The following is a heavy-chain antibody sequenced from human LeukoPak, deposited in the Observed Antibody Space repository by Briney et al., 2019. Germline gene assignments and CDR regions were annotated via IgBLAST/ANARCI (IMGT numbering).Heavy chain of an antibody. CDR3: ARKSHYYDSSGYLYYFDY. J-gene: IGHJ4*02. CDR1: GYTFTSYY. D-gene: IGHD3-22*01. Sequence: GASVKVSCKASGYTFTSYYMHWVRQAPGQGLEWMGIINPSGGSTSYAQKFQGRVTMTRDMSTSTVYMELSSLRSEDTAVYYCARKSHYYDSSGYLYYFDYWGQGTLVTVSS. V-gene: IGHV1-46*01. CDR2: INPSGGST.